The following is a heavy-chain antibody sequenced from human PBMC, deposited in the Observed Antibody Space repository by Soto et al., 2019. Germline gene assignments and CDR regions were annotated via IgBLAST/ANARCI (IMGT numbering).Heavy chain of an antibody. CDR3: ARDLGDYDSSGWFDY. V-gene: IGHV1-69*13. CDR2: IIPIFGPA. CDR1: GGTFSSYD. J-gene: IGHJ4*02. Sequence: SVKVSCKASGGTFSSYDISWVRQAPGHGLEWMVGIIPIFGPANYAQKFQGRVTITADESTSTAYMELSSLRSEDTAVYYCARDLGDYDSSGWFDYWGQGTLVT. D-gene: IGHD3-22*01.